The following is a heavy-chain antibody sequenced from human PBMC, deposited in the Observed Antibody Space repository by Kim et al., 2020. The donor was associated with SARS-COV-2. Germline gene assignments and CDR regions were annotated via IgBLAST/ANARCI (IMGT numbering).Heavy chain of an antibody. V-gene: IGHV3-73*01. D-gene: IGHD1-1*01. Sequence: GGSLRLSCAASGFTFSDSPIQLVRQATGKGLEWVVRIRSRVYSYATSYASSVKGSITISRDDSESTVYLQMNSLKTEYTAVCCCAIIPGTTLAFWYAFDV. J-gene: IGHJ3*01. CDR2: IRSRVYSYAT. CDR1: GFTFSDSP. CDR3: AIIPGTTLAFWYAFDV.